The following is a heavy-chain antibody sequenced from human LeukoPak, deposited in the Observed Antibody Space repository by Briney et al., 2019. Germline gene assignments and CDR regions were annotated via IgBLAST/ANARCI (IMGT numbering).Heavy chain of an antibody. CDR1: EFTFSSYA. D-gene: IGHD3-3*01. J-gene: IGHJ3*02. CDR2: ISSAGSTN. CDR3: ARADYDFWSGYSTDAFDI. V-gene: IGHV3-30-3*01. Sequence: GSLSHSCPAPEFTFSSYAMHWVRQAPGKGLDWVAVISSAGSTNYYADSVKGRFTISRDNSKNTLYLQMNSMSAEDTAVYYCARADYDFWSGYSTDAFDIWGQGTMVTVSS.